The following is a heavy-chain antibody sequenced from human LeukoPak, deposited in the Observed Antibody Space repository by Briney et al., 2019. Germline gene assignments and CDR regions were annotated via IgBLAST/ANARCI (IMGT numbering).Heavy chain of an antibody. CDR3: ARGLGSQQPLDY. CDR2: IYYSGST. J-gene: IGHJ4*02. Sequence: PSETLSLTCTVSGGSVSSGSYYWTWIRQPPGKGLEWIGYIYYSGSTFYNPSLKSRVTISVDRSKNQFSLKLSSVTAADTAVYYCARGLGSQQPLDYWGQGTLVTVSS. V-gene: IGHV4-61*01. D-gene: IGHD6-13*01. CDR1: GGSVSSGSYY.